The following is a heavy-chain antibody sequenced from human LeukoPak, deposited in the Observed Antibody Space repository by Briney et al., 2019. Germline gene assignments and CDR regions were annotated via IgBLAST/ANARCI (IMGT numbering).Heavy chain of an antibody. V-gene: IGHV4-59*12. CDR2: IYYSGST. CDR1: GFSISSYY. CDR3: ASTRRDYGSGSFDY. D-gene: IGHD3-10*01. Sequence: AETLSLTCTASGFSISSYYWSWIRQPPGKGLEWVGYIYYSGSTNYNPSLKSRFTISRDNSKNQLSLKMNSVTAADTAVYCCASTRRDYGSGSFDYWGQGTLVTVSS. J-gene: IGHJ4*02.